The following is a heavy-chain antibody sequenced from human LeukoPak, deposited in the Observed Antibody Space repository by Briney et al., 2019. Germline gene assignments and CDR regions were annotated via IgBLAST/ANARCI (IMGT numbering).Heavy chain of an antibody. V-gene: IGHV1-46*01. CDR1: GYTFSNYY. Sequence: ASVKVSCKAPGYTFSNYYIHWVRQAPGQGLEWMGIINPSGGSTHYARKFQGRVTMTRDMSTSTVNMELSSLRSEDTAVYYCARAGYCSGGSCYSAYYYYYYMDVWGKGTTVTVSS. CDR2: INPSGGST. J-gene: IGHJ6*03. D-gene: IGHD2-15*01. CDR3: ARAGYCSGGSCYSAYYYYYYMDV.